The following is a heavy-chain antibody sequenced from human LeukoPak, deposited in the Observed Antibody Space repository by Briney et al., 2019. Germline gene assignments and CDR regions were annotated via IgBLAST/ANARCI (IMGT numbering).Heavy chain of an antibody. Sequence: PGGSLRLSCAASGFTFSSYAMSWVRQAPGKGLEWVSAISGSGGSTYYADSVKGRFTISRDNSKNTLYLQMNSLRAEDTAVYYCAKDRGSVYDFWSGSFYDYWGQGTLVTVSS. CDR2: ISGSGGST. CDR3: AKDRGSVYDFWSGSFYDY. V-gene: IGHV3-23*01. D-gene: IGHD3-3*01. J-gene: IGHJ4*02. CDR1: GFTFSSYA.